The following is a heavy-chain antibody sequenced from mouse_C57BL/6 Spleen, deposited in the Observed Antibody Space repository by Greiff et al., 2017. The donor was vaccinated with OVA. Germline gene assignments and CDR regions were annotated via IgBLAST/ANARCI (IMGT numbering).Heavy chain of an antibody. CDR3: ARAGNYGIDWYFDV. CDR2: ISDGGSYT. CDR1: GFTFSSYA. J-gene: IGHJ1*03. V-gene: IGHV5-4*01. D-gene: IGHD2-1*01. Sequence: EVHLVESGGGLVKPGGSLKLSCAASGFTFSSYAMSWVRQTPEKRLEWVATISDGGSYTYYPDNVKGRFTISRDNAKNNLYLQMSHLKSEDTAMYYCARAGNYGIDWYFDVWGTGTTVTVSS.